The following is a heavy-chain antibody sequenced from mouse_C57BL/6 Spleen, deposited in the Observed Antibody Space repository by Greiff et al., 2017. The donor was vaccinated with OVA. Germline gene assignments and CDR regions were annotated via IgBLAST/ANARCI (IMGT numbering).Heavy chain of an antibody. CDR3: ARSHGSSHWYFDV. CDR2: IYPGGGYT. D-gene: IGHD1-1*01. J-gene: IGHJ1*03. V-gene: IGHV1-63*01. CDR1: GYTFTNYW. Sequence: QVQLQQSGAELVRPGTSVKMSCKASGYTFTNYWIGWAKQRPGHGLEWIGDIYPGGGYTNYNEKFKDKATLTADKSSSTAYMQFSSLTSEDSAIYYCARSHGSSHWYFDVWGTGTTVTVSS.